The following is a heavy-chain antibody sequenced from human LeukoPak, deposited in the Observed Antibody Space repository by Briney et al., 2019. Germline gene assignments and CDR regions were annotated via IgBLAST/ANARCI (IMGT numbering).Heavy chain of an antibody. V-gene: IGHV4-4*07. J-gene: IGHJ5*02. CDR2: IYTSGST. Sequence: SETLSLTCTVSGGSISSYYWSWIRQPAGMGLEWIGRIYTSGSTNYNPSLKSRVTMSVDTSKNQFSLKLSSVTAADTAVYYCARDYSGSYEADNWFDPWGQGTLVTVSS. CDR3: ARDYSGSYEADNWFDP. CDR1: GGSISSYY. D-gene: IGHD1-26*01.